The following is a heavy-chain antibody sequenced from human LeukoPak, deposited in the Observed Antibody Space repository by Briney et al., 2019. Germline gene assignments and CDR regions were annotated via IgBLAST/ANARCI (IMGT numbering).Heavy chain of an antibody. J-gene: IGHJ3*02. CDR2: IYPGGSA. CDR3: ARDRRSGLGYAFDI. Sequence: QPGGSLRLSCAASEFTVSSTYITWLRQAPVKELEWVSVIYPGGSALYADSVKGRFTISRDISKNIVYLQINNLRAEDTAVYYCARDRRSGLGYAFDIWGQGTMVTVSS. V-gene: IGHV3-53*01. D-gene: IGHD3-3*01. CDR1: EFTVSSTY.